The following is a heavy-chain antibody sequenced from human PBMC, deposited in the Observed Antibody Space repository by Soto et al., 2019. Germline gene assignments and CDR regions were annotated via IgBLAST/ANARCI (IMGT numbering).Heavy chain of an antibody. V-gene: IGHV1-2*02. CDR2: INPNSGGT. J-gene: IGHJ5*02. Sequence: ASVKVSCKASGYTFTGYYMHWVRQAPGQGLEWMGWINPNSGGTNYAQKFQGRVTMTRDTSISTAYMELSRLRSDDTAVYYCARDMHAGFTHYFDPWGQGTLVTFSS. CDR1: GYTFTGYY. D-gene: IGHD1-26*01. CDR3: ARDMHAGFTHYFDP.